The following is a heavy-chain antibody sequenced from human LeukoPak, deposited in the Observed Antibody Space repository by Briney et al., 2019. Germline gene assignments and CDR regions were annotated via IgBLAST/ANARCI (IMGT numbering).Heavy chain of an antibody. J-gene: IGHJ3*02. V-gene: IGHV4-59*08. CDR2: IYYSGST. CDR3: ARPSCGGDCSHYAFDI. CDR1: GGSIGGSIISYS. D-gene: IGHD2-21*02. Sequence: SETLSLTCTVSGGSIGGSIISYSWSWIRQPPGKGLEWIGYIYYSGSTNYNPSLKSRVTISVDTSKNQFSLKLSSVTAADTAVYYCARPSCGGDCSHYAFDIWGQGTMVTVSS.